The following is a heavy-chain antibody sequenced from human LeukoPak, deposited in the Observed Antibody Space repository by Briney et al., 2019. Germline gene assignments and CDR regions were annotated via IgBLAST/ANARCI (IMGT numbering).Heavy chain of an antibody. J-gene: IGHJ4*02. CDR2: ISWDSGSI. CDR3: AKRAEKHPAPFDY. Sequence: GGSLRLSCAASGFTFDDYAMHWVRQAPGKGLEWVSGISWDSGSIGYADSVKGRFTISRDNAKNSLYLQMNSLRAEDTALYYCAKRAEKHPAPFDYWCQGTLVTVSS. V-gene: IGHV3-9*01. CDR1: GFTFDDYA.